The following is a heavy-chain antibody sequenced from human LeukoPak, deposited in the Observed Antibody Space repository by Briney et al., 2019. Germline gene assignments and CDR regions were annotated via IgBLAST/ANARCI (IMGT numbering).Heavy chain of an antibody. D-gene: IGHD6-13*01. CDR3: ARGGAAAGLARFDY. CDR1: GGSISNYY. Sequence: SETLSLTCIVSGGSISNYYWSWIRQPPGKGLEWIGDIYYSGSTSYNPSLKSRVTISVDTSKNQFSLKLSSVTAADTAVYYCARGGAAAGLARFDYWGQGTLVTVSS. J-gene: IGHJ4*02. V-gene: IGHV4-59*01. CDR2: IYYSGST.